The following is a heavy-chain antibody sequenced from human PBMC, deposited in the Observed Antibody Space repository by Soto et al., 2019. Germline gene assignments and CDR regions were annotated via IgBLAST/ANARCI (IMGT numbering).Heavy chain of an antibody. CDR3: ARADYYDRSGYLLPCGY. V-gene: IGHV1-8*01. D-gene: IGHD3-22*01. CDR1: GYTFTSYD. CDR2: MNPNSGNT. Sequence: QVQLVQSGAEVKKPGASVKVSCKASGYTFTSYDINWVRQATGQGLEWMGWMNPNSGNTGYAQKFQGRVTMTRNTSVSTAYMELSSLRSEDTAVYYCARADYYDRSGYLLPCGYWGQGTLVTVSS. J-gene: IGHJ4*02.